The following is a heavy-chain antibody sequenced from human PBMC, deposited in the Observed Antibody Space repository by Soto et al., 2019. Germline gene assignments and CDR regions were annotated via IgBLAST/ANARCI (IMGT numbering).Heavy chain of an antibody. CDR3: ATDRGVLGDYDSSGYYPN. D-gene: IGHD3-22*01. CDR1: GYTLTELS. CDR2: FDPEDGET. J-gene: IGHJ4*02. Sequence: AASVKVSCKVSGYTLTELSMHWVRHAPGKGLEWMGGFDPEDGETIYAQKFQGRVTMTEDTSTDTAYMELSSLRSEDTAVYYCATDRGVLGDYDSSGYYPNWGQGTLVTVSS. V-gene: IGHV1-24*01.